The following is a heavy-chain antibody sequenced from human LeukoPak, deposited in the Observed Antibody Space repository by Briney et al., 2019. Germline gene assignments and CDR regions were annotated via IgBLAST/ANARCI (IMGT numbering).Heavy chain of an antibody. V-gene: IGHV3-48*03. Sequence: GGSLRLSCAASGFTFSSYEMNWVRQAPGKGLEWVSYISSSGSTIYYADSVKGRFTISRDNAKNSLYLQMNSLRAEDTAVYYCARDNVVKAARDAFDIWGQGTMVTVSS. J-gene: IGHJ3*02. CDR1: GFTFSSYE. CDR2: ISSSGSTI. D-gene: IGHD2-15*01. CDR3: ARDNVVKAARDAFDI.